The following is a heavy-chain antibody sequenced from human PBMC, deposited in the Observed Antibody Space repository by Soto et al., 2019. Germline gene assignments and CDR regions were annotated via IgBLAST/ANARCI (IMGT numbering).Heavy chain of an antibody. CDR2: ISGSGGST. Sequence: GALRLSCAASGFTFSSYAMSWVRQAPGKGLEWVSAISGSGGSTYYADSVKGRFTISRDNSKNTLYLQMNSLGAEDTAVYYCAKLDGYNWGGYYYGMDVWGQGTTVTVSS. CDR1: GFTFSSYA. CDR3: AKLDGYNWGGYYYGMDV. D-gene: IGHD5-12*01. V-gene: IGHV3-23*01. J-gene: IGHJ6*02.